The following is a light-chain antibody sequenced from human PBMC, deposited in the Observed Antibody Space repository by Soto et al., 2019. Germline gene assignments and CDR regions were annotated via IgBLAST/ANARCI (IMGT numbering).Light chain of an antibody. CDR1: QSISYR. V-gene: IGKV1-5*01. Sequence: DIQMTQSPSTLSASVGDRVTITCRASQSISYRLAWYQQKPGKAPKLLIYDASSLESGVPSTFSGSGSGTDFTLTISRLEPEDFAVYYCQQYGSSRTFGQGTKVDIK. CDR3: QQYGSSRT. J-gene: IGKJ1*01. CDR2: DAS.